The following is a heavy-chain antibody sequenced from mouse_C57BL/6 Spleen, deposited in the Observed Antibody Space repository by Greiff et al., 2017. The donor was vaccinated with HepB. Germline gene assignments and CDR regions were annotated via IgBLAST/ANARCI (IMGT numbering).Heavy chain of an antibody. D-gene: IGHD3-2*02. V-gene: IGHV3-1*01. Sequence: EVQLQQSGPGMVKPSQSLSLTCTVTGYSITSGYDWHWIRHFPGNKLEWMGYISYSGSTNYNPSLKSRISITHDTSKNHFFLKLNSVTTEDTATYYCAADTAQATWFAYWGQGTLVTVSA. CDR2: ISYSGST. CDR1: GYSITSGYD. J-gene: IGHJ3*01. CDR3: AADTAQATWFAY.